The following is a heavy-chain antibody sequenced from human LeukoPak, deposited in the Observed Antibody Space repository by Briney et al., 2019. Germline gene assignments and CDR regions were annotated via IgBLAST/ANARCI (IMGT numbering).Heavy chain of an antibody. CDR1: GYTFTSYY. Sequence: ASVKVSCKASGYTFTSYYMHWVRQAPGQGLEWMGIINPSGGSTSYAQKFQGRVTMTRDTSTNTVYMELSSLRSEDTAVYFCGRATLSDYYFNYWGQGTLVTVSS. CDR3: GRATLSDYYFNY. J-gene: IGHJ4*02. V-gene: IGHV1-46*01. CDR2: INPSGGST.